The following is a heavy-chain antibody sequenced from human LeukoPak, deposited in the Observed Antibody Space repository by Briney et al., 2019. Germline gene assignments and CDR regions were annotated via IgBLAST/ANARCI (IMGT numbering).Heavy chain of an antibody. V-gene: IGHV4-34*01. CDR2: INHSGST. Sequence: PSETLSLTCAVYGGSFSGYYWSWIRQPPGKGLEWIGEINHSGSTNYNPSLKSRVTIPVDTSKNQFSLKLSSVTAADTAVYYCARAVGYSYGMNDYWGQGTLVTVSS. D-gene: IGHD5-18*01. CDR1: GGSFSGYY. CDR3: ARAVGYSYGMNDY. J-gene: IGHJ4*02.